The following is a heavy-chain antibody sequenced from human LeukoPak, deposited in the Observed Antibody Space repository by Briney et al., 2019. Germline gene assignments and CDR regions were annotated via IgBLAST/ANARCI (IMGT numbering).Heavy chain of an antibody. CDR1: GYTYTSYY. V-gene: IGHV1-46*03. CDR2: INPSGGST. J-gene: IGHJ4*02. D-gene: IGHD1-1*01. Sequence: ASVKVSCKASGYTYTSYYMHWVRQAPGQGLEWMGIINPSGGSTSYAQKFQGRVTMTRDTSTSTVYMELSSLRSEDTAVYYCARVYNWNEVFDYWGQGTLVTVSS. CDR3: ARVYNWNEVFDY.